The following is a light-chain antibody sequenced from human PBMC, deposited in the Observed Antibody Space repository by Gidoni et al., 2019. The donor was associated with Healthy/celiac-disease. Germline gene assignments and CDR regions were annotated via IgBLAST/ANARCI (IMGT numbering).Light chain of an antibody. Sequence: EIVLTPSPATLSLSPGESATLSCRASQSVSSSLAWYQQKPGQAPRLLIYDASNRATGIPARFSGSGSGTDFTLTISSLEPEDFAVYYCQQRGAFGQGTKVEIK. CDR3: QQRGA. CDR1: QSVSSS. CDR2: DAS. J-gene: IGKJ1*01. V-gene: IGKV3-11*01.